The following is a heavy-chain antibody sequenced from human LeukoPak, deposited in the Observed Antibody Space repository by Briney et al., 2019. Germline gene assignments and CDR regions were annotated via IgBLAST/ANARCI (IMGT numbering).Heavy chain of an antibody. CDR3: AGSSGWARVGMDV. CDR2: INHSGST. J-gene: IGHJ6*02. D-gene: IGHD6-19*01. CDR1: GGTFSGYY. V-gene: IGHV4-34*08. Sequence: PSETLSLTCAVYGGTFSGYYWSWIRQPPGKGLEWIGEINHSGSTNYNPSLKSRVTISVDTSKNQFSPKLSSVTAADTAVYYCAGSSGWARVGMDVWGQGTTVTVSS.